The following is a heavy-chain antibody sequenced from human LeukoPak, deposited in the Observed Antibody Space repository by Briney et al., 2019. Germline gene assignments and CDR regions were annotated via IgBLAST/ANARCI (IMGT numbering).Heavy chain of an antibody. Sequence: EASVKVSCKASGYTFTSYDINWVRQATGQGLEWMGWMNPNSGSTGYAQKFQGRVTMTRNTSISTAYMELSSLRSEDTAVYYCARGVQGDFWSGYYRHWGQGTLVTVSS. D-gene: IGHD3-3*01. CDR1: GYTFTSYD. J-gene: IGHJ4*02. CDR3: ARGVQGDFWSGYYRH. CDR2: MNPNSGST. V-gene: IGHV1-8*01.